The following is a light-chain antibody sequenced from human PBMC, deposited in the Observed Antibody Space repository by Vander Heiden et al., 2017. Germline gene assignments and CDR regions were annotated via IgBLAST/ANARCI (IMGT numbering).Light chain of an antibody. CDR1: SSDVGGYNY. CDR3: TSYAGSNNPYV. J-gene: IGLJ1*01. Sequence: QSALTQPPSASGSPGQSVTISCTGTSSDVGGYNYVSWYQQHPGKAPKIMSYEVNKRPSGVPDRFSGSKSGNTASLTVSGLQAEDEADYYCTSYAGSNNPYVFGTGTKVTVL. V-gene: IGLV2-8*01. CDR2: EVN.